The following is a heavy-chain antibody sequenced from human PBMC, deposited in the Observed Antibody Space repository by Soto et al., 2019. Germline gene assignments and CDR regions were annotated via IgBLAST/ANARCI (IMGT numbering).Heavy chain of an antibody. Sequence: KGLEWMGGFDPEDGETIYAQKFQGRVTMTEDTSTDTAYMELSSLRSEDTAVYYCATDLRLAQGDCSGGSCYRNAFAIWGQGTTV. V-gene: IGHV1-24*01. D-gene: IGHD2-15*01. CDR3: ATDLRLAQGDCSGGSCYRNAFAI. CDR2: FDPEDGET. J-gene: IGHJ3*02.